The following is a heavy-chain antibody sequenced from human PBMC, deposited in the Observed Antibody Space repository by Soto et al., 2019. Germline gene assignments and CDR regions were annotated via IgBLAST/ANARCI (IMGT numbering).Heavy chain of an antibody. J-gene: IGHJ6*02. CDR2: ISGSGGST. D-gene: IGHD3-10*01. CDR3: EGLGFGELFSWGPEATSRGMDV. CDR1: GFTFSSYA. Sequence: GGSLRLSCAASGFTFSSYAMSWVRQAPGKGLEWVSAISGSGGSTYYADSVKGRFTISRDNSKNTLYLQMNSLRAEDTAVYYCEGLGFGELFSWGPEATSRGMDVWGQGTTVTVSS. V-gene: IGHV3-23*01.